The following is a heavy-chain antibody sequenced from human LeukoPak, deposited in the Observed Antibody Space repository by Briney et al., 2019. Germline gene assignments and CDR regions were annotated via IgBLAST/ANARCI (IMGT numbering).Heavy chain of an antibody. D-gene: IGHD3-22*01. Sequence: SETLSLTCTVSGGSISDYYWTWIRRPPGKGLEWIGHIYYSGNTIYNPSLKSRVTISVDTSKNQFSLKLTSVTTADTAVYYCAGEDYFDSSGYASWRFDIWGQGTMVTVSS. CDR1: GGSISDYY. V-gene: IGHV4-59*01. CDR2: IYYSGNT. J-gene: IGHJ3*02. CDR3: AGEDYFDSSGYASWRFDI.